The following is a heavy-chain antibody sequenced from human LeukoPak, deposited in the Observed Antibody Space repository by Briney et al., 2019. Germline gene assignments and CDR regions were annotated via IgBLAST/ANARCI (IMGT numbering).Heavy chain of an antibody. D-gene: IGHD5-12*01. CDR1: GFTFSSYW. J-gene: IGHJ4*02. Sequence: GGSLRLSCAASGFTFSSYWMSWVRQAPGMGLEWVANIKQDGSEKYYVASVKGRFNISRDNAKNSLYLQMNSLRAEDTAVYYCARGLYSSYDCYDYWGQGTLVTVSS. CDR2: IKQDGSEK. V-gene: IGHV3-7*01. CDR3: ARGLYSSYDCYDY.